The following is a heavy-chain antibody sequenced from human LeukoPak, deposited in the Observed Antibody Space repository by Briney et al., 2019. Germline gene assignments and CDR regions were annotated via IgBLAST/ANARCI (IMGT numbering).Heavy chain of an antibody. CDR2: IYYRVTS. CDR3: ARAVGGDGSGSL. D-gene: IGHD3-10*01. J-gene: IGHJ4*02. V-gene: IGHV4-59*01. CDR1: GDSISTYY. Sequence: PAETLSLTCTVSGDSISTYYWSWIRQPPGKGLEWIGYIYYRVTSDYNPSLKSRVTMSVDMSTRQISLKLSSVTAADTAVYYCARAVGGDGSGSLWGPGTLVTVSS.